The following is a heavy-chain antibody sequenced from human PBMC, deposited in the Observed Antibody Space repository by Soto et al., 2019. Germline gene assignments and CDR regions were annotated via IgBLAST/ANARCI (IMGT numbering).Heavy chain of an antibody. Sequence: QVQLQESGPGLVKPSGTLSLTCAVSGGSISSSNWWSWVRQPPGKGLEWIGEIYHSGGTNYNPSLKSRVTRSVDKSKNQFSLKLSSVTAADTAVYYCARAGDGDYSFDYWGQGTLVTVSS. V-gene: IGHV4-4*02. CDR3: ARAGDGDYSFDY. CDR1: GGSISSSNW. CDR2: IYHSGGT. J-gene: IGHJ4*02. D-gene: IGHD4-4*01.